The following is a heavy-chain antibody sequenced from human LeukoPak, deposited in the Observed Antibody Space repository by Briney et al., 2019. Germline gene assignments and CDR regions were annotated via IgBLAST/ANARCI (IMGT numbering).Heavy chain of an antibody. V-gene: IGHV3-11*04. Sequence: GGSLRLSCAASGFTFSDNYMTWVRQAPGKGLEWLSYISGNGGVIQYADSVKGRFTISRDNSKNTLYLQMNSLRAEDTAVYYCAKEDYYDSSGYYPNWFDPWGQGTLVTVSS. CDR3: AKEDYYDSSGYYPNWFDP. D-gene: IGHD3-22*01. J-gene: IGHJ5*02. CDR1: GFTFSDNY. CDR2: ISGNGGVI.